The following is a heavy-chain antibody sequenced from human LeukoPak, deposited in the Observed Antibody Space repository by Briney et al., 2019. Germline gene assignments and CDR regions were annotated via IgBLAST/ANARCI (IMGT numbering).Heavy chain of an antibody. CDR1: GGTFSSYA. CDR2: IIPILGIA. CDR3: ASSPTGTTIDC. Sequence: ASVKVSFKASGGTFSSYALSWVRQAPGQGLEWMGRIIPILGIANYAQKFQGRVTITADKSTSTAYMELSSLRSEDTAVYYCASSPTGTTIDCWGQGTLVTVSS. V-gene: IGHV1-69*04. J-gene: IGHJ4*02. D-gene: IGHD1-1*01.